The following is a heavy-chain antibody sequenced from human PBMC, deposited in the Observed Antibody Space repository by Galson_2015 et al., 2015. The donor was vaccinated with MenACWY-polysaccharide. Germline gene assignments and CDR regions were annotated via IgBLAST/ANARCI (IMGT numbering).Heavy chain of an antibody. CDR3: AKRARVGARYCSGGTCSFNWFDP. CDR2: IYYDGSNK. Sequence: SLRLSCAAFGFTFRNHGMHWVRQAPGKGLEWVAVIYYDGSNKYYADSVKGRFTISRDNSKNTLDLQMNSLRGEDTGVYYCAKRARVGARYCSGGTCSFNWFDPWGQGTLVTVSS. D-gene: IGHD2-15*01. V-gene: IGHV3-33*06. J-gene: IGHJ5*02. CDR1: GFTFRNHG.